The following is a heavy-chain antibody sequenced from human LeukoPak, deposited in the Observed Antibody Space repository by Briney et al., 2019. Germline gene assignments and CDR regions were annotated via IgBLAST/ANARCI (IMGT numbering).Heavy chain of an antibody. D-gene: IGHD2-2*01. V-gene: IGHV1-69*05. CDR2: IIPIFGTA. J-gene: IGHJ6*03. CDR3: ARDRYCSSTSCYPMDV. CDR1: GGTFSSYA. Sequence: SVKVSCKASGGTFSSYAISWVRQAPGQGLEWMGGIIPIFGTANYAQKFQGRVTITTDESTGTAYMELSSLRSEDTAVYYCARDRYCSSTSCYPMDVWGKGTTVTVSS.